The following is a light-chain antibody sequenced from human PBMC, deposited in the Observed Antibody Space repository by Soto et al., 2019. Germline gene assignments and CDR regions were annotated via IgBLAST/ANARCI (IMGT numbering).Light chain of an antibody. Sequence: QSALTQPASVSGSPGQSITISCTGTSSDVGGYGLVSWYQQHPGRAPKLTIYDVTNRPSGVSNRFIGSKSGNTASLTISGLQAEDEADYYCSSYTSSTTPVVFGGGTKLTVL. J-gene: IGLJ2*01. V-gene: IGLV2-14*03. CDR1: SSDVGGYGL. CDR3: SSYTSSTTPVV. CDR2: DVT.